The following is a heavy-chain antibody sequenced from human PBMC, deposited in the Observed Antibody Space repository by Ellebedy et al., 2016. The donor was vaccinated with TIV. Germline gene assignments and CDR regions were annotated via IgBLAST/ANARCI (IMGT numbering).Heavy chain of an antibody. V-gene: IGHV3-21*01. CDR2: ISSSSIYI. J-gene: IGHJ4*02. CDR1: GFTFSSYT. Sequence: GESLKISXAASGFTFSSYTMNWVRQAPGKGLEWVSSISSSSIYIYYADSVKGRFTISRDNAKNSLYLQMNSLRAEDTAVYYCARGQSRRDPTNVGYWGQGTLVTVSS. D-gene: IGHD5-24*01. CDR3: ARGQSRRDPTNVGY.